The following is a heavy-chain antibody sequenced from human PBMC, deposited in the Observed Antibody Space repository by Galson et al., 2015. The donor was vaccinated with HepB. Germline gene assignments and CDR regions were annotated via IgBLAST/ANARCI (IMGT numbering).Heavy chain of an antibody. CDR3: ARMVQGPRGWFDP. V-gene: IGHV1-3*01. J-gene: IGHJ5*02. CDR2: INAGNGNT. CDR1: GYTFTSYA. Sequence: SVKVSCKASGYTFTSYAMHWVRQAPGQRLEWMGWINAGNGNTKYSQKFQGRVTITRDTSASTAYMELSSLRSEDTAVYYCARMVQGPRGWFDPWGQGTLVTVSS. D-gene: IGHD3-10*01.